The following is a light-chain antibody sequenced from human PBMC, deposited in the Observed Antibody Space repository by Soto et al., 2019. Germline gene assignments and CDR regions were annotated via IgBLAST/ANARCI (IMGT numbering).Light chain of an antibody. Sequence: DIQMTQSPYSLAASVGDRVTIACQSSHDVSWNLNWFQQKPGEAPKLLIYDASNLERGVPSRFSGSGSGTDVTLTISSLQPEDVATYYCQQYSSMLSFGGGTEVDLK. V-gene: IGKV1-33*01. J-gene: IGKJ4*01. CDR3: QQYSSMLS. CDR1: HDVSWN. CDR2: DAS.